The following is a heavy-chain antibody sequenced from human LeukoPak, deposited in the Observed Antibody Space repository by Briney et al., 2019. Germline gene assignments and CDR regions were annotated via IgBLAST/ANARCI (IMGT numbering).Heavy chain of an antibody. CDR2: IYTSGST. J-gene: IGHJ4*02. CDR1: GGSISSGSYY. V-gene: IGHV4-61*02. CDR3: ARDLGFSTYYFDY. D-gene: IGHD2/OR15-2a*01. Sequence: SQTLSLTCTVSGGSISSGSYYWSWIRQPAGKGLESIGRIYTSGSTNYNPSLKSRVTISVDTSKNQFSLKLSSVTAADTAVYYCARDLGFSTYYFDYWGQGTLVTVSS.